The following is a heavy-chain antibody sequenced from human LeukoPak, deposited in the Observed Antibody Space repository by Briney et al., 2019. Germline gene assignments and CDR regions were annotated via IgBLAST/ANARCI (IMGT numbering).Heavy chain of an antibody. J-gene: IGHJ4*02. D-gene: IGHD2-2*01. Sequence: PSETLSLTCAVYGGSFSGYFWNWIRQPPGKGLEWIGEINHSGSSNYNPSLKSRVTISVDTSKNQVSLNLSSVSAADTAVYYCVYCSSTSCCMAKPYYWGQGTLVTVSS. CDR1: GGSFSGYF. V-gene: IGHV4-34*01. CDR3: VYCSSTSCCMAKPYY. CDR2: INHSGSS.